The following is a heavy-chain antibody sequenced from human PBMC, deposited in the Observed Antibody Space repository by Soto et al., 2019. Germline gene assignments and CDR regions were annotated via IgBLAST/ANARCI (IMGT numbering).Heavy chain of an antibody. Sequence: PGGSLRLSCAASGFIFSNAWMSWVRQAPGKGLEWVGRIKSKTDGRTTDYGAAVKGRFTISRDDSKNTMYLQMDSLKTEDTAVYYCATGLSSSSSGWGQGTLVTVSS. J-gene: IGHJ4*02. V-gene: IGHV3-15*01. CDR2: IKSKTDGRTT. CDR3: ATGLSSSSSG. CDR1: GFIFSNAW. D-gene: IGHD6-6*01.